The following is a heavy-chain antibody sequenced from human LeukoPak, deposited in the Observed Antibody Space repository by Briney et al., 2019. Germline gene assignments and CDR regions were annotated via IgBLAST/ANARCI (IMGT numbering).Heavy chain of an antibody. V-gene: IGHV1-18*01. CDR1: GYTFTSYG. J-gene: IGHJ4*02. CDR2: ISAYNGNT. Sequence: ASVKVSCKASGYTFTSYGISWVRQAPGQGLEWMGWISAYNGNTNYAQKLQGRVTMTTDTSTSTAYMELRSLRSDDTAVYYCARGAMARDRPYYFDYWGQGTLVTVSP. D-gene: IGHD5-18*01. CDR3: ARGAMARDRPYYFDY.